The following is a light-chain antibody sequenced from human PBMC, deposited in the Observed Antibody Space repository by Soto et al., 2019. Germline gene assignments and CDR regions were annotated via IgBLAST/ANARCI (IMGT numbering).Light chain of an antibody. J-gene: IGKJ4*01. V-gene: IGKV1D-12*01. Sequence: DIQMTQSPSSVSASVGDRVTITCRASQGIGRWLAWYQQKPGKAPMLLIYAASSLQSGVPSRFSGSGSGTDFTLTISSLQPEDFATYHCQQANSFPHTFGGGTKVEIQ. CDR1: QGIGRW. CDR2: AAS. CDR3: QQANSFPHT.